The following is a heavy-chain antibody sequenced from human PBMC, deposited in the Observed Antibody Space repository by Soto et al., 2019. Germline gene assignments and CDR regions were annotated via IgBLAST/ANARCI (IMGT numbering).Heavy chain of an antibody. D-gene: IGHD3-10*01. CDR3: ATNYGSGGTHFGY. Sequence: QVQLVQSGAEVKKPGSSVKVSCTASEGTFNSYTISWVRQAPGQGLEWMGRVVPILGMADFARKFQGRVMITADKSTSTAYMVLSSLRSDDTAVYYCATNYGSGGTHFGYWGQGTLVTVSS. CDR2: VVPILGMA. J-gene: IGHJ4*02. CDR1: EGTFNSYT. V-gene: IGHV1-69*02.